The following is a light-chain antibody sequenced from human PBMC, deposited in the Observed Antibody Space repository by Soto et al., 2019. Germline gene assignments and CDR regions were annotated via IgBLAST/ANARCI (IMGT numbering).Light chain of an antibody. Sequence: EVVMTQSPATLSVSPGERVTLSCRASESVHRNLAWYQQKPGQGPSLFIYYASTRATGVPGRFTGSGSGTDFTLTISSLQSEDFGVYHCQHYSNWPPTFGPGTKVEIK. CDR2: YAS. V-gene: IGKV3-15*01. CDR1: ESVHRN. J-gene: IGKJ3*01. CDR3: QHYSNWPPT.